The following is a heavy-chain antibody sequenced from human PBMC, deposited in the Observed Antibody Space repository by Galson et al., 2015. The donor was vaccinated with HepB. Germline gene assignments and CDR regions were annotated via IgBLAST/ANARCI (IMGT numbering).Heavy chain of an antibody. Sequence: QSGAEVKKPGESLKISCKGSGYSFTSYWIGWVRQMPGKGLEWMGVIYPGDSDTRYSPSFQGQVTISADKSISTAYLQWSSLKASDTAMYYCARLSGYSYGGGGLFDYWGQGTLVTVSS. CDR2: IYPGDSDT. V-gene: IGHV5-51*01. J-gene: IGHJ4*02. CDR1: GYSFTSYW. D-gene: IGHD5-18*01. CDR3: ARLSGYSYGGGGLFDY.